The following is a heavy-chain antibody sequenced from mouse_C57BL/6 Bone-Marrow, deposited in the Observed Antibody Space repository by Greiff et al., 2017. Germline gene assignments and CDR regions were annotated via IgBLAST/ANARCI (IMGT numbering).Heavy chain of an antibody. D-gene: IGHD1-1*01. V-gene: IGHV1-64*01. CDR2: IHPNSGST. CDR1: GYTFTSYW. Sequence: VQLQQSGAELVKPGASVKLSCKASGYTFTSYWMHWVKQRPGPGLEWIGMIHPNSGSTNYNEKFKSKGTLTVDKSSSTAYMQLSSLTSEDSAVYYCARKDYGSPNYFDYWGQGTTLTVSS. J-gene: IGHJ2*01. CDR3: ARKDYGSPNYFDY.